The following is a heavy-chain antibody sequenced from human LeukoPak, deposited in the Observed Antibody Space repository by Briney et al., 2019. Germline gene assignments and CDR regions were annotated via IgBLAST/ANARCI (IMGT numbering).Heavy chain of an antibody. CDR1: GFTFSTYA. J-gene: IGHJ5*02. CDR2: ITGSGGST. CDR3: ATMAADWFDP. V-gene: IGHV3-23*01. D-gene: IGHD6-13*01. Sequence: PGGSLRLSCAASGFTFSTYAMSWVRQAPGQGLEWVSAITGSGGSTFYADSVKGRFTISRDNSKNTLYLQMNSLRAEDTAVYYCATMAADWFDPWGQGTLVTVSS.